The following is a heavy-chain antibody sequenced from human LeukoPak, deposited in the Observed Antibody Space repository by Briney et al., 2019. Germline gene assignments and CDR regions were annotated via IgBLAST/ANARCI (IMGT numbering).Heavy chain of an antibody. Sequence: PGGSLRLSCAASGFTFSSYGMHWVRQAPGKGLEWVAVIWYDGSNKYYADSVKGRFTISRDNSKNTLYLQMNSLRAEDTAVYYCWKSSDIGGVHGAFDIWGQGTMVTVSS. V-gene: IGHV3-33*06. D-gene: IGHD1-26*01. CDR2: IWYDGSNK. J-gene: IGHJ3*02. CDR3: WKSSDIGGVHGAFDI. CDR1: GFTFSSYG.